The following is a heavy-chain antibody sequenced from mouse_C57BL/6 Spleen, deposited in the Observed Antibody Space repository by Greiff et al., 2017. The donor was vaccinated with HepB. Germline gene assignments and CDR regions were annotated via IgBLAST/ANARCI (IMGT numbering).Heavy chain of an antibody. CDR3: ARSSYAMDY. V-gene: IGHV1-19*01. J-gene: IGHJ4*01. CDR2: INPYNGGT. CDR1: GYTFTDYY. Sequence: VQLKQSGPVLVKPGASVKMSCKASGYTFTDYYMNWVKQSHGKSLEWIGVINPYNGGTSYNQKFKGKATLTVDKSSSTAYMELNSLTSEDSAVYYCARSSYAMDYWGQGTSVTVSS.